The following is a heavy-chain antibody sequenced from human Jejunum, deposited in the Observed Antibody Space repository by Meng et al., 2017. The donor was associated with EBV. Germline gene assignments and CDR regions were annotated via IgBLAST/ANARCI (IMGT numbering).Heavy chain of an antibody. CDR3: ASDISTATFGY. CDR2: INTRTGNP. D-gene: IGHD2-21*02. J-gene: IGHJ4*02. CDR1: GYTFSRYA. V-gene: IGHV7-4-1*02. Sequence: QVKLVQSGSELKKPGASVKVYCKASGYTFSRYAMNWVRQAPGQGLEWMGWINTRTGNPAYAQGFTGRFVFSLDTSVSTAYLQISSLKAEDTAVYYCASDISTATFGYWGQGTLVTVSS.